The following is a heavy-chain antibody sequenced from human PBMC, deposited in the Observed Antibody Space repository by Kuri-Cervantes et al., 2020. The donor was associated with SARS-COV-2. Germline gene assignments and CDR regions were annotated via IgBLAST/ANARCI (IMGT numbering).Heavy chain of an antibody. J-gene: IGHJ4*02. V-gene: IGHV1-69*04. Sequence: KISCKASGGTFSSYAISWVRQAPGQELEWMGRIIPIFGIANYAQKFQGRVTITADKSTSTAYMELSSLRSGDTAVYYCARQLETTMLYYFDYWGQGTLVTVSS. CDR1: GGTFSSYA. CDR2: IIPIFGIA. CDR3: ARQLETTMLYYFDY. D-gene: IGHD3-10*02.